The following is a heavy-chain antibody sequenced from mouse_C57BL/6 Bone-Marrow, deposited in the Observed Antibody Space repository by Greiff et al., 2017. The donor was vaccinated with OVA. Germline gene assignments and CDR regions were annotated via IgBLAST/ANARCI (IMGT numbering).Heavy chain of an antibody. V-gene: IGHV1-50*01. CDR3: ARAYYTYFDY. D-gene: IGHD2-12*01. Sequence: VQLQQPGAELVKPGASVKLSCTASGYTFTSYWMQWVKQRPGQGLEWIGEIDPSDSYTNYNQKLKGKATLTVDTSSSTAYMQLSSLTSEDSAVYYCARAYYTYFDYWGKGTTLTVSS. CDR2: IDPSDSYT. J-gene: IGHJ2*01. CDR1: GYTFTSYW.